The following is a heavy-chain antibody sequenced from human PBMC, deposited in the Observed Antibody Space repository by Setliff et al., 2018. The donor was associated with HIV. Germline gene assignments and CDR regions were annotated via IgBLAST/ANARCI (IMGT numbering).Heavy chain of an antibody. J-gene: IGHJ6*03. CDR1: GDKFGSFD. CDR2: VYASTGHT. V-gene: IGHV1-8*01. Sequence: ASVKVSCKTSGDKFGSFDINWVRQASGQGLEWVGWVYASTGHTVYARKFEGRVTMTWDPSTGIGYMELNSLRADDTAVYYCARGIDILVKMGIYYHYMDVWGKGTTVTVSS. D-gene: IGHD2-15*01. CDR3: ARGIDILVKMGIYYHYMDV.